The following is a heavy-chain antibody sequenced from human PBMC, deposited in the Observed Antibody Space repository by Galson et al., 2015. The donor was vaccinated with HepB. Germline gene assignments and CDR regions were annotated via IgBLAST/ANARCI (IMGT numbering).Heavy chain of an antibody. CDR2: IIPILGIA. CDR3: ASGARDFWSGYYHYYYYMDV. J-gene: IGHJ6*03. Sequence: SVKVSCKASGGTFSSYAISWVRQAPGQGLEWMGRIIPILGIANYAQKFQGRVTITADKSTSTAYMELSSLRSEDTAVYYCASGARDFWSGYYHYYYYMDVWGKGTTVTVSS. D-gene: IGHD3-3*01. V-gene: IGHV1-69*04. CDR1: GGTFSSYA.